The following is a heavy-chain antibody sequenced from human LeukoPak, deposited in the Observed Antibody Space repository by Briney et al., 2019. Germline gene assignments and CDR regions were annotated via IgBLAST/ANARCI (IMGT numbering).Heavy chain of an antibody. CDR2: ISDSGRNT. V-gene: IGHV3-23*01. Sequence: GGSLRLSCAASGFTLSIYAMNWVRQAPGKGLEWVSGISDSGRNTYYSDSVKGRFTISRDNSESTVYLQMNSLTAEDTAQYYCATGCVGSPNCQTTGYDHWGQGTLVTVSS. CDR3: ATGCVGSPNCQTTGYDH. J-gene: IGHJ4*02. CDR1: GFTLSIYA. D-gene: IGHD2-2*01.